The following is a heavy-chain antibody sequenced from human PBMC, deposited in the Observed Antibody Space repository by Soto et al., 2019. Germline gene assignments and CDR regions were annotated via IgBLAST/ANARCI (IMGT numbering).Heavy chain of an antibody. CDR3: AKEVRYYYDSSGVDAFDI. D-gene: IGHD3-22*01. Sequence: QVQLVESGGGVVQPGRSLRLSCAASGFTFGTYGMHWVRQAPGKGLEWVAVTSYGGSDEYYADSVKGRYTIYRDNSKNMXXLQMNSLRTEDTAVYYCAKEVRYYYDSSGVDAFDIWGQGTMVTVSS. CDR2: TSYGGSDE. CDR1: GFTFGTYG. J-gene: IGHJ3*02. V-gene: IGHV3-30*18.